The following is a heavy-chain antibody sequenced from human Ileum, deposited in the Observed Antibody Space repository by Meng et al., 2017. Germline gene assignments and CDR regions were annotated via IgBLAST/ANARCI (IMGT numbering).Heavy chain of an antibody. CDR3: GRAPDY. V-gene: IGHV4-39*07. Sequence: QPPLQGSGPGLVKPSETLSLTCSVSAGFISSNNYYWGWIRQPPGKGLEWIGSMYYSGSTYYNPSLKNRVTISRDLSKNQLYLNLYFVTAADTAVYYCGRAPDYWGQGTLVTVSS. CDR1: AGFISSNNYY. CDR2: MYYSGST. J-gene: IGHJ4*02.